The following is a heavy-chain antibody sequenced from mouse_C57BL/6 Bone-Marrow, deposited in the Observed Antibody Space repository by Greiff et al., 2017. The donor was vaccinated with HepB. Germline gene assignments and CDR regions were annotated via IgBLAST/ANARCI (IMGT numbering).Heavy chain of an antibody. CDR1: GYTFTSYW. D-gene: IGHD2-2*01. J-gene: IGHJ2*01. V-gene: IGHV1-61*01. Sequence: QVQLQQPGAELVRPGSSVKLSCKASGYTFTSYWMDWVKQRPGQGLEWIGNIYPSDSETHYNQKFKDKATLTVDKSSSTAYMQFSSLTSEDSAVYYCATIYYGYDVNFDYWGQGTTLTVSS. CDR2: IYPSDSET. CDR3: ATIYYGYDVNFDY.